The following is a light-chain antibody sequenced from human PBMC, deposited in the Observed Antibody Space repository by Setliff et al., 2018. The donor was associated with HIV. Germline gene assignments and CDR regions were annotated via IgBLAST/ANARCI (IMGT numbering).Light chain of an antibody. CDR2: EVS. V-gene: IGLV2-23*02. CDR3: SSFASSITWR. J-gene: IGLJ2*01. CDR1: SSDVGGYNL. Sequence: QSVLTQPASVSGSPGQSITISCTGTSSDVGGYNLVSWYQQHPGKAPELLIFEVSKRPSEVSDRFAGAKSGNTDSLTISGLQTEEGADYHCSSFASSITWRVGGGTK.